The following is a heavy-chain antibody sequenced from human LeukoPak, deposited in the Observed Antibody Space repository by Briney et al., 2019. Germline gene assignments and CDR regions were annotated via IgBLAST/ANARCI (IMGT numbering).Heavy chain of an antibody. Sequence: PSETLSLTCTVSGGSISSYYWSWIRQPPGKGLEWIGYIYYSGTTNYNPSLKSRVTISVDTSEKQFSLKLRSVTAEDTAMYYCARGISAYYYYMDVWGKGTTVTVSS. J-gene: IGHJ6*03. V-gene: IGHV4-59*01. CDR1: GGSISSYY. CDR2: IYYSGTT. CDR3: ARGISAYYYYMDV.